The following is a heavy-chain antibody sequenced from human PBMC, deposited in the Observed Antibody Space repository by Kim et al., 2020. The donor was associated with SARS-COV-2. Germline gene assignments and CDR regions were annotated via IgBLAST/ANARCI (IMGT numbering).Heavy chain of an antibody. CDR1: GGSISRSGYY. CDR2: IYYSGGT. Sequence: SETLSLTCTVSGGSISRSGYYWGWIRQPPGKGLEWIGYIYYSGGTYYSPSLKSRVTISVDTSQNQFSLKLKSVTAADAAVYYCVREGGYYGLSMGVWGEG. J-gene: IGHJ6*03. CDR3: VREGGYYGLSMGV. D-gene: IGHD3-3*01. V-gene: IGHV4-39*01.